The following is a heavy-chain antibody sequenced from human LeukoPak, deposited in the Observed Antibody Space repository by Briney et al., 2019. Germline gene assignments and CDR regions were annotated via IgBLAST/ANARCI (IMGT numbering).Heavy chain of an antibody. CDR3: ARVRAVAGTPFDY. Sequence: SETLSLTCSVSGYSISSGYYWGWIRQPPGKGLEWIGSIYHSGSTYYNPSLKSRVTISLDTSKNQFSLKVRSVTAADTAVYYCARVRAVAGTPFDYWGQGTLVTVSS. CDR2: IYHSGST. CDR1: GYSISSGYY. D-gene: IGHD6-19*01. J-gene: IGHJ4*02. V-gene: IGHV4-38-2*02.